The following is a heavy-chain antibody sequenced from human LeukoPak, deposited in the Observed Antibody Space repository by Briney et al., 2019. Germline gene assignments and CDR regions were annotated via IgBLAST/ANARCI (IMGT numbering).Heavy chain of an antibody. CDR3: ARGPYCSGGTCYSQYFDY. J-gene: IGHJ4*02. CDR1: GYTFTSYG. Sequence: ASVKVSCKASGYTFTSYGISWVRQAPGQGLEWMGWISAFDYNTMYAQNFQGRVTMTTDTSTSTAYIELKSLRSDDTGVYYCARGPYCSGGTCYSQYFDYWGQGTLVTVSS. CDR2: ISAFDYNT. V-gene: IGHV1-18*01. D-gene: IGHD2-15*01.